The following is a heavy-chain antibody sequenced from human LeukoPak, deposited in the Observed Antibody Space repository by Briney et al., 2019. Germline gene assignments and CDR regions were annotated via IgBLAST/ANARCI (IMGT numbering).Heavy chain of an antibody. J-gene: IGHJ4*02. V-gene: IGHV3-66*01. CDR3: ARGGSPDY. CDR1: GFTFSSYS. Sequence: GGSLRLSCAASGFTFSSYSMNWVRQAPGKGLEWVSVIYSGGSTYYADSVKGRFTISRDNSKNTLYLQMNSLRAEDTAVYYCARGGSPDYWGQGTLVTVSS. CDR2: IYSGGST. D-gene: IGHD5-12*01.